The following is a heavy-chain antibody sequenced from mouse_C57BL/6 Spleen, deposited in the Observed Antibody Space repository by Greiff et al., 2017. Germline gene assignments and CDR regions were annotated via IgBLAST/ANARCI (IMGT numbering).Heavy chain of an antibody. CDR2: IDPEDGDT. D-gene: IGHD1-1*01. Sequence: VQLQQSGAELVRPGASVKLSCTASGFNIKDYYMHWVKQRPEQGLEWIGRIDPEDGDTEYAPKFQGKATMTADTSSNTAYLQLSSLTSEDTAVYYCTLHYYGSSSPFAYWGQGTLVTVSA. CDR1: GFNIKDYY. CDR3: TLHYYGSSSPFAY. V-gene: IGHV14-1*01. J-gene: IGHJ3*01.